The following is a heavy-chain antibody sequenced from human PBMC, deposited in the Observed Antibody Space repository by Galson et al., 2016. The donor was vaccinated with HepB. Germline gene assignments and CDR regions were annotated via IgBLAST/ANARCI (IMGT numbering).Heavy chain of an antibody. CDR2: TYFRSKWYY. Sequence: CAISGDSVSSHSAAWNWIRQSPSRGLEWLGRTYFRSKWYYDYPESLKSRITIKPDTSKNHFSLHLNSVTPEDTAVYYCARKSGYYTSGADYWGQGTLVTVSS. V-gene: IGHV6-1*01. CDR3: ARKSGYYTSGADY. D-gene: IGHD3-3*01. CDR1: GDSVSSHSAA. J-gene: IGHJ4*02.